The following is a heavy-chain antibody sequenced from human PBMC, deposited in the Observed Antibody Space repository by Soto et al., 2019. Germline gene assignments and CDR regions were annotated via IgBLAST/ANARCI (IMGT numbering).Heavy chain of an antibody. D-gene: IGHD5-18*01. CDR2: ISYDGSNK. J-gene: IGHJ4*02. V-gene: IGHV3-30-3*01. CDR3: AREVYSYGSFFDY. CDR1: GFTFSSYA. Sequence: GGSLRLSCAASGFTFSSYAMHWVRQAPGKGLEWVAVISYDGSNKYYADSVKGRFTISRDNSKNTLYLQMNSLRAEDTAVYYCAREVYSYGSFFDYWGRGTLVTVSS.